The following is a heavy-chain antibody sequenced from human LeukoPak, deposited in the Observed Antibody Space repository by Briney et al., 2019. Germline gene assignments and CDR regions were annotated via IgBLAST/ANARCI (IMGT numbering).Heavy chain of an antibody. D-gene: IGHD3-3*01. CDR1: GFTFSDYW. CDR2: IKYDGNEE. V-gene: IGHV3-7*01. J-gene: IGHJ6*02. CDR3: ARDRYDFWSGFYYYYGMDV. Sequence: PGGSLRLSCAASGFTFSDYWMSWMRQAPGKGLAWVANIKYDGNEEYYVDSVKGRFTISRDNAKSSLYLQLNSLRVEDTAVYYCARDRYDFWSGFYYYYGMDVWGQGTTVTVSS.